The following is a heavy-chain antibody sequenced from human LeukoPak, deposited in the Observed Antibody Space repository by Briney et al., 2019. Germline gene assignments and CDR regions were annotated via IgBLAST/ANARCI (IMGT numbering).Heavy chain of an antibody. CDR2: ISWNSGSI. CDR1: GFTFDDYA. V-gene: IGHV3-9*01. CDR3: AKGPYSGSSLPQYYFDY. J-gene: IGHJ4*02. Sequence: SGGSLRLSCAASGFTFDDYAMHWVRQAPGKGLEWVSGISWNSGSIGYADSVKGRFTISRDNAKNSLYLQMNSLRAEDTALYYCAKGPYSGSSLPQYYFDYWGQGTLVTVSS. D-gene: IGHD1-26*01.